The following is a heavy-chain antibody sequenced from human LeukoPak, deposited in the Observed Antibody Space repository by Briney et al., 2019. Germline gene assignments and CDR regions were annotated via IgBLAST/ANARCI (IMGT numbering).Heavy chain of an antibody. CDR3: AKDVRLLYSGSFYFDY. Sequence: PGGSLRLSCAASGFTFTSYWMHWVRQAPGKGLVWVSRIKSDGSSTNYADSVKGRFTISRDNAKNTLYLQMNSLRAEDTAVYYCAKDVRLLYSGSFYFDYWGQGTLVTVSS. J-gene: IGHJ4*02. V-gene: IGHV3-74*01. D-gene: IGHD1-26*01. CDR2: IKSDGSST. CDR1: GFTFTSYW.